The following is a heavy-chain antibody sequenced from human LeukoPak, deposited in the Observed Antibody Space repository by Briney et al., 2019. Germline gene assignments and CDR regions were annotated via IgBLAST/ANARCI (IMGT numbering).Heavy chain of an antibody. D-gene: IGHD3-10*02. J-gene: IGHJ6*03. V-gene: IGHV3-66*02. Sequence: GGSLRLSCAASGFTVSSNYMSWVRQAPVKGLEWVSVIYSGGSAYYADSVKGRFTISRDNSKNTLYLQMNSLRAEDTAVYYCARDLSGGDYYYYMDVWGKGTTVTVSS. CDR2: IYSGGSA. CDR1: GFTVSSNY. CDR3: ARDLSGGDYYYYMDV.